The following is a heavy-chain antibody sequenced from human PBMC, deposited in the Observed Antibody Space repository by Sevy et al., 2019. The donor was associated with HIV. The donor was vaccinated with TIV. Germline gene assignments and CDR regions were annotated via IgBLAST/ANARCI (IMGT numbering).Heavy chain of an antibody. CDR2: IYYSGRT. Sequence: SQTVSLTCTVSGDSISGYYWSWIRQPRGKGLEWIGYIYYSGRTNYNPSLKSRVTISEDTSKNQLSLKLSSVTAADTAVYYCARGAPYYYYGMDVWGQGTTVTVSS. J-gene: IGHJ6*02. V-gene: IGHV4-59*01. CDR3: ARGAPYYYYGMDV. CDR1: GDSISGYY.